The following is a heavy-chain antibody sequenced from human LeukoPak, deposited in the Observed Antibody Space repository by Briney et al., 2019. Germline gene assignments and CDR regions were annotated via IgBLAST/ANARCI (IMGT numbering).Heavy chain of an antibody. CDR1: GFTFSSYE. V-gene: IGHV3-48*03. CDR3: ARRDSSWDY. J-gene: IGHJ4*02. CDR2: ISSSGSTI. Sequence: GGSLRLSCAASGFTFSSYEMNWVRQAPGKGLEWVSYISSSGSTIYYADSVKGRFTISRDNAKNSLYLQMNSRRAEDTAVYYCARRDSSWDYWGQGTLVTVSS. D-gene: IGHD6-13*01.